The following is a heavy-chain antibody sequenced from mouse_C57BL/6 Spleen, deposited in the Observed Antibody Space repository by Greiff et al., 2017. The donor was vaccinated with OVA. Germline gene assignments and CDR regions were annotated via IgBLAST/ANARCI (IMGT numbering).Heavy chain of an antibody. V-gene: IGHV5-17*01. CDR2: ISSGSSTI. CDR3: ARMRFAY. J-gene: IGHJ3*01. CDR1: GFTFSDYG. Sequence: EVQLQESGGGLVKPGGSLKLSCAASGFTFSDYGMHWVRQAPEKGLEWVAYISSGSSTIYYADTVKGRFTISRDNAKNTLFLQMTSLRSEDTAMYYCARMRFAYWGQGTLVTVSA.